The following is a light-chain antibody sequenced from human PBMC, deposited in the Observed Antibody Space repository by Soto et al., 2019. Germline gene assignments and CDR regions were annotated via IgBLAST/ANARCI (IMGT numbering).Light chain of an antibody. CDR3: QQRSNWPKT. Sequence: VMTQSPATPSVSPGERATLSCRASQSVSSNLAWYQQKPGQAPRLLIYGASNRATGIPARFSGSGSGTDFTLTISSLEPEDFAVYYCQQRSNWPKTFGQGTKVDI. CDR1: QSVSSN. V-gene: IGKV3-11*01. CDR2: GAS. J-gene: IGKJ1*01.